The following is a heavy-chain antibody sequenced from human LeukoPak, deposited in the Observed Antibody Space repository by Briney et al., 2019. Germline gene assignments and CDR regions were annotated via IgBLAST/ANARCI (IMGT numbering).Heavy chain of an antibody. Sequence: PSETLSLTCAVYGGSFSGYYWSWIRQPPGKGLEWIGEINHSGSTNYNPSLKSRATISVDTSKNQFSLELSSVTAADTAVYYCARRRVVVVAATVPSLKRYWYFDLWGRGTLVTVSS. CDR1: GGSFSGYY. CDR3: ARRRVVVVAATVPSLKRYWYFDL. D-gene: IGHD2-15*01. CDR2: INHSGST. V-gene: IGHV4-34*01. J-gene: IGHJ2*01.